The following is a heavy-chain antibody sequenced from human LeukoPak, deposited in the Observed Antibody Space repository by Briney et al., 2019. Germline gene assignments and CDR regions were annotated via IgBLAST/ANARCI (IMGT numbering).Heavy chain of an antibody. CDR3: ARDIVVVVAATGVFDY. Sequence: GGSLRLSCAASGFTFSSYAMHWVRQAPGKGLEWVAVISYDRSNKYYADSVKGRFTISRDNSKNTLYLQMNSLRAEDTAVYYCARDIVVVVAATGVFDYWGQGTMVTVYS. V-gene: IGHV3-30-3*01. CDR2: ISYDRSNK. J-gene: IGHJ4*02. CDR1: GFTFSSYA. D-gene: IGHD2-15*01.